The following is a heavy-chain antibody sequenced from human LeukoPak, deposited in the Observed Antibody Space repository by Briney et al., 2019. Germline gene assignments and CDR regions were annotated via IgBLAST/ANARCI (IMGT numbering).Heavy chain of an antibody. CDR2: IYHSGST. CDR3: ARPLQGSYFDY. Sequence: PSETLSLTCTVSGYSISSGYYWGWIRQPPGKGLEWIGSIYHSGSTYYNPSLKSRVTISVDTSKNQFSLKLSSVTAADTAVYYCARPLQGSYFDYWGQGTLVTVSS. CDR1: GYSISSGYY. V-gene: IGHV4-38-2*02. D-gene: IGHD2-15*01. J-gene: IGHJ4*02.